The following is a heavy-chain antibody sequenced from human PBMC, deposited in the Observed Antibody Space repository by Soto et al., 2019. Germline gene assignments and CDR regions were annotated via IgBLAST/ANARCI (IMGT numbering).Heavy chain of an antibody. CDR3: AKDRGYYDSSGHYYYYYGMDV. V-gene: IGHV3-30*18. D-gene: IGHD3-22*01. J-gene: IGHJ6*02. CDR2: ISYDGSNK. Sequence: QVQLVESGGGVVQPGRSLRLSCAASGFTFSSYGMHWVRQAPGKGLEWVAVISYDGSNKYYADSVKGRFTISRDNSKNTPDLQMNSLRAEDTAVYYCAKDRGYYDSSGHYYYYYGMDVWGQGTTVTVSS. CDR1: GFTFSSYG.